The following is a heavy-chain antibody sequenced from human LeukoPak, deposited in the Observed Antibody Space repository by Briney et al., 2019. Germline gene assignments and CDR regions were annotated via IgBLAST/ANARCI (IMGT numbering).Heavy chain of an antibody. CDR1: GGTFSSYA. CDR3: ARHRSGYCSGGSCYSSTIPFDY. J-gene: IGHJ4*02. Sequence: ASVKVSCKASGGTFSSYAISWVRQAPGQGLEWMGRIIPIFGIADYAQKFQGRVTITADKSTSTAYMELSSLRSEDTAVYYCARHRSGYCSGGSCYSSTIPFDYWGQGTLVTVSS. CDR2: IIPIFGIA. V-gene: IGHV1-69*04. D-gene: IGHD2-15*01.